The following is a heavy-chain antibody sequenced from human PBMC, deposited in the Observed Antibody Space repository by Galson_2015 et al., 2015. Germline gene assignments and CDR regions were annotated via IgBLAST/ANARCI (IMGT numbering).Heavy chain of an antibody. D-gene: IGHD2-2*01. Sequence: SVKVSCKASGYTFTSYAMHWVRRAPGQRLEWMGWINAGNGNTKYSQKFQGRVTITRDTSASTAYMELSSLRSEDTAVYYCAREDVVPAAKVPLYYYYGMDVWGQGTTVTVSS. CDR1: GYTFTSYA. V-gene: IGHV1-3*01. J-gene: IGHJ6*02. CDR3: AREDVVPAAKVPLYYYYGMDV. CDR2: INAGNGNT.